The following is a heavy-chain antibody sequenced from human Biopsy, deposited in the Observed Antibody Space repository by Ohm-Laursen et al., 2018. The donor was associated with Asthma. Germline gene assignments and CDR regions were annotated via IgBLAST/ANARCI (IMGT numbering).Heavy chain of an antibody. CDR1: GGYLTGHY. V-gene: IGHV4-34*01. CDR3: ARAAITGIRGWFDP. D-gene: IGHD1-20*01. CDR2: IDQSGYT. J-gene: IGHJ5*02. Sequence: GTLSLTCTVYGGYLTGHYWNWIRQPPGKGLEWIGEIDQSGYTNYNPSLKSRVTISADTSKNQFHLNLSSVTAAGTAVYFCARAAITGIRGWFDPWGQGTLVTVSS.